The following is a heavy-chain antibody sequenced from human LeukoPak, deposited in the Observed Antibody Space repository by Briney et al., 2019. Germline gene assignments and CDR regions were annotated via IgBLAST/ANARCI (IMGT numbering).Heavy chain of an antibody. CDR3: ARGTAAATAISDY. CDR2: FHPNTGGT. D-gene: IGHD1-26*01. J-gene: IGHJ4*02. CDR1: GYTFTAYY. Sequence: ASVKVSCKTSGYTFTAYYVHWVRQAPGQGLEWMGWFHPNTGGTNTAQEFQGRVTMTRDTSISTANMELSRLTSDDTALYYCARGTAAATAISDYWGQGTLATVSS. V-gene: IGHV1-2*02.